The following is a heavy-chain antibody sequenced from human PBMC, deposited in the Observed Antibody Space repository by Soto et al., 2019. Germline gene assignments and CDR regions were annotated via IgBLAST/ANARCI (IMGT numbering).Heavy chain of an antibody. CDR3: ARDWQPRINCSGGSCSSYYYYGMDV. Sequence: QVQLQESGPGLVKPSETLSLTCTVSGGSVSSGSYYWSWIRQPPGKGLEWIGYIYYSGSTNYNPSLKSRVTISVDTSKIQFSLKLSSVTAADTAVYYCARDWQPRINCSGGSCSSYYYYGMDVWGQGTTVTVSS. CDR2: IYYSGST. CDR1: GGSVSSGSYY. V-gene: IGHV4-61*01. J-gene: IGHJ6*02. D-gene: IGHD2-15*01.